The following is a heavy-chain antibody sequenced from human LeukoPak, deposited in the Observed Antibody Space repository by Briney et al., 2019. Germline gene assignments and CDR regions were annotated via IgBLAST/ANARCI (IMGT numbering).Heavy chain of an antibody. CDR1: GFTFSRHA. D-gene: IGHD5-12*01. J-gene: IGHJ4*02. Sequence: GGSLRLSCAASGFTFSRHAMNWVRQAPGKGLEWVSSITSSGSYRYHSDSVKGRFTISRDNDKNSLYLQMNSLRVEDTAVYYCASENIVGTSGALFDYWGQGTLVTVSS. V-gene: IGHV3-21*01. CDR3: ASENIVGTSGALFDY. CDR2: ITSSGSYR.